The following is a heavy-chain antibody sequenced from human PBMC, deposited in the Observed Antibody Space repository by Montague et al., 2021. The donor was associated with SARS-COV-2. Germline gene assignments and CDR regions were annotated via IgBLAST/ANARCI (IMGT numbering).Heavy chain of an antibody. CDR1: GGSISSFY. J-gene: IGHJ4*02. V-gene: IGHV4-59*08. D-gene: IGHD2-15*01. Sequence: SETLSLTCTVSGGSISSFYWSWFRQPPGKGLEWIGYISHSGSTNYNPSLTSRVTMSVDTSKNQFSLKVNSVTAADTAVYYCARHYSATHPAVYWGQGTLVTVSS. CDR2: ISHSGST. CDR3: ARHYSATHPAVY.